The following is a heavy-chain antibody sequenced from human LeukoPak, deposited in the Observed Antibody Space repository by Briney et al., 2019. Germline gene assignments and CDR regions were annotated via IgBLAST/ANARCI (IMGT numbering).Heavy chain of an antibody. CDR1: GYTFTSYD. D-gene: IGHD6-13*01. CDR2: MNPNSGNT. Sequence: GASVKVSCKASGYTFTSYDINWVRQATGQGLEWMGWMNPNSGNTDYAQKLQGRVTMTTDTSTSTAYMELRSLRSDDTAVYYCARGSPADSSSWYVGYRSWGQGTLVTVSS. V-gene: IGHV1-8*01. J-gene: IGHJ4*02. CDR3: ARGSPADSSSWYVGYRS.